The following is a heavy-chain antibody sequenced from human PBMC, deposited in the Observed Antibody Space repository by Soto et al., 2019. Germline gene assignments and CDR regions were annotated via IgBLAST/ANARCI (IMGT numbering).Heavy chain of an antibody. CDR3: ATAAKEASTSYHSPQIIFDY. CDR1: GFAFNDYY. V-gene: IGHV3-11*01. Sequence: QVQLVESGGGLVKPGGSLRLSCAASGFAFNDYYMSWIRQAPGKGLEWVSYISNSGSAIYYADSVKGRFTISRDNAKNSLYLQMNSLRAEDTAVYYCATAAKEASTSYHSPQIIFDYWGLGTLVTVSS. J-gene: IGHJ4*02. CDR2: ISNSGSAI. D-gene: IGHD3-22*01.